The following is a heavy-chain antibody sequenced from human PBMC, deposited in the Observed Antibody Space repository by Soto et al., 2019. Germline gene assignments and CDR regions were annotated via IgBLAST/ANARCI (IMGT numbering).Heavy chain of an antibody. Sequence: VPLKLSRKAPAYTLTGDYVGCRIQNNRHGLEWMGIINPNGGSTRFAQTFQGRITMTTDTSTSTVYMELRSLRSEDTAVYYCARSSGGGFGIIIEVSTCLATWGQGSLVTVSS. CDR2: INPNGGST. CDR1: AYTLTGDY. V-gene: IGHV1-46*01. CDR3: ARSSGGGFGIIIEVSTCLAT. J-gene: IGHJ5*02. D-gene: IGHD3-16*01.